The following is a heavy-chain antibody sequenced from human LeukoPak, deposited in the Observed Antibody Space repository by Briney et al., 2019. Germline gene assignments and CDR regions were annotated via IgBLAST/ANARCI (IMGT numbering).Heavy chain of an antibody. D-gene: IGHD6-6*01. J-gene: IGHJ3*02. CDR3: ARFKVRPYPLYYSSSSGGRAFDI. CDR1: GGSFSGYY. V-gene: IGHV4-34*01. CDR2: INHSGST. Sequence: PSETLSLTCAVYGGSFSGYYWSWIRQPPGKGLEWIGEINHSGSTDYNPSLKSRVTISVDTSKNQFSLKLSSVTAADTAVYYCARFKVRPYPLYYSSSSGGRAFDIWGQGTMVTVSS.